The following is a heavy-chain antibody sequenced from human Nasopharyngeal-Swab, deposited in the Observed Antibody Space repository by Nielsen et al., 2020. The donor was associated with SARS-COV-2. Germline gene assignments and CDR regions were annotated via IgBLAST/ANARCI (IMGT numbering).Heavy chain of an antibody. CDR2: IHYGGTT. V-gene: IGHV4-39*07. J-gene: IGHJ6*04. D-gene: IGHD3-10*01. Sequence: WIRQPPGKGLEWIGSIHYGGTTYYNSSLKSRVTISIETSKSQLSLNLYSVTAADTAVYYCARDSIYYNYKDVWGTGTTVTVSS. CDR3: ARDSIYYNYKDV.